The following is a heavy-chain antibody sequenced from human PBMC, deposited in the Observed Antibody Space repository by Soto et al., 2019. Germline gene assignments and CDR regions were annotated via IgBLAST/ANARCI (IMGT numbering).Heavy chain of an antibody. Sequence: TGGSLRLSCAVSGFTFSNYGMQWFRQAPGKGLEWVTVISYDGSKKYYADSVKGRFTISRDNSKNTLYLQMKSLRAEDTAVYYCVKDPPPGIATAGGYMAFWGQGTTVTVS. CDR2: ISYDGSKK. CDR1: GFTFSNYG. CDR3: VKDPPPGIATAGGYMAF. D-gene: IGHD6-13*01. J-gene: IGHJ6*02. V-gene: IGHV3-30*18.